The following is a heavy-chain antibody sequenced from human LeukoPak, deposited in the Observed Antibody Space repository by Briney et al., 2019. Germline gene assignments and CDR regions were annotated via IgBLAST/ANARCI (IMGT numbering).Heavy chain of an antibody. J-gene: IGHJ4*02. Sequence: SGTLSLTCAVSGDSITSDKWWTWVRQPPGKGLEWIGEINHSGSTNYNPSLKSRVTISVDTSKNQFSLKLSSVTAADTAVYYCARGLSGGGATPWNDYWGQGTLVTVSS. V-gene: IGHV4-4*02. CDR1: GDSITSDKW. D-gene: IGHD1-26*01. CDR3: ARGLSGGGATPWNDY. CDR2: INHSGST.